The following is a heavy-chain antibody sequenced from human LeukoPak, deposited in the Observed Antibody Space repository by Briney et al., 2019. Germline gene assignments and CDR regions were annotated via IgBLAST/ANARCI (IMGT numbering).Heavy chain of an antibody. CDR2: ITGRSDKT. D-gene: IGHD3-10*01. V-gene: IGHV3-23*01. Sequence: GGSLRLSCAASGFNFNKYDMTWARQAPGKGLEWVSTITGRSDKTYYTDSVKGRFVTSRDNSKDTLYLQMNSLRAEDTAVYYCANYYGSVPIDYWGQGTLVTVSS. J-gene: IGHJ4*02. CDR3: ANYYGSVPIDY. CDR1: GFNFNKYD.